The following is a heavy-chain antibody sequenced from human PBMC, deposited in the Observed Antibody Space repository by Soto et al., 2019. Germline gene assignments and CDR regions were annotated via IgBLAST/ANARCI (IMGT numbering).Heavy chain of an antibody. CDR2: ISSSSNYT. J-gene: IGHJ4*02. V-gene: IGHV3-21*04. CDR1: GFTFSSYS. CDR3: ARDHHRYSGYDYVDY. Sequence: GGSLRLSCEASGFTFSSYSMNWVRQAPGKGLEWVSFISSSSNYTNYADSVKGRFTISRDNAKNSLYLQMNSLRAEDTAVYYCARDHHRYSGYDYVDYWGQGTLVTVSS. D-gene: IGHD5-12*01.